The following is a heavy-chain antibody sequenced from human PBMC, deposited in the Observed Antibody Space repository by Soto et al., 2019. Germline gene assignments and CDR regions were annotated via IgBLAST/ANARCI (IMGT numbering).Heavy chain of an antibody. CDR3: ARGLTTVTTGLFDP. J-gene: IGHJ5*02. Sequence: KPGGSLRLSCAASGFTFSSYSMNWVRQAPGKGLEWVSSISSSSSYIYYADSVKGRFTISRDNAKNSLYLQMNSLRAEDTAVYYCARGLTTVTTGLFDPWGQGTLVTVSS. D-gene: IGHD4-17*01. CDR1: GFTFSSYS. CDR2: ISSSSSYI. V-gene: IGHV3-21*01.